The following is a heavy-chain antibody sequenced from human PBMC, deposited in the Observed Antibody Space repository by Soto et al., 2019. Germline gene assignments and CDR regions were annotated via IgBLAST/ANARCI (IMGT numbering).Heavy chain of an antibody. Sequence: QVQLVQSGAEVKKPGSSVKVSCKASGGTFSSYAISGVRQAPGQGLEWMGGIVPIFGTANYAQKLQGRVTITADEYTSTVYMELRSLRAEDTGVYYCASRTGLRFGGQSAFDMWGQGTMVTVSS. D-gene: IGHD3-10*01. CDR1: GGTFSSYA. CDR2: IVPIFGTA. J-gene: IGHJ3*02. V-gene: IGHV1-69*01. CDR3: ASRTGLRFGGQSAFDM.